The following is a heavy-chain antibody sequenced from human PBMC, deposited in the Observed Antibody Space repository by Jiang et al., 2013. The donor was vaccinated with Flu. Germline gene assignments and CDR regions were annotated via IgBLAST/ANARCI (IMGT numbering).Heavy chain of an antibody. V-gene: IGHV3-33*01. CDR2: IWYDGSNK. Sequence: GVVQPGRSLRLSCAASGFTFSSYGMHWVRQAPGKGLEWVAVIWYDGSNKYYADSVKGRFTISRDNSKNTLYLQMNSLRAEDTAVYYCAREGGYYDSSGYYDYWGQGTLVTVSS. CDR3: AREGGYYDSSGYYDY. D-gene: IGHD3-22*01. J-gene: IGHJ4*02. CDR1: GFTFSSYG.